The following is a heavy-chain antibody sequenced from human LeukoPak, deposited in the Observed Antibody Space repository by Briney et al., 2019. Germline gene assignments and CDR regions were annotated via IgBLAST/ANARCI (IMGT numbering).Heavy chain of an antibody. Sequence: GGSLRLSCAASGFTVSSNYMSWVRQAPGKGLEWVSVIYSGGSTYYADSVKGRFTISRDNAKNSLYLQMNSLRAEDTAVYYCARDVTTLTHDYWGQGTLVTVSS. CDR1: GFTVSSNY. CDR3: ARDVTTLTHDY. V-gene: IGHV3-66*01. CDR2: IYSGGST. D-gene: IGHD4-11*01. J-gene: IGHJ4*02.